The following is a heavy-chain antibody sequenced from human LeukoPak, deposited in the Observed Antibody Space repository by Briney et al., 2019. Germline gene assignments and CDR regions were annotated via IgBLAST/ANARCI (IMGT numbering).Heavy chain of an antibody. CDR2: VSGSGGDT. D-gene: IGHD1-1*01. V-gene: IGHV3-23*01. Sequence: GGSLRLSCAASGFTFTTNAMSWIRQAPGKGLEWVSAVSGSGGDTYYAGSVKGRFTISRDNSKNTLFLQMNSLRDDDTAVYFCAKELIIQPTGTVAFDIWGQGTMVTVSS. CDR1: GFTFTTNA. CDR3: AKELIIQPTGTVAFDI. J-gene: IGHJ3*02.